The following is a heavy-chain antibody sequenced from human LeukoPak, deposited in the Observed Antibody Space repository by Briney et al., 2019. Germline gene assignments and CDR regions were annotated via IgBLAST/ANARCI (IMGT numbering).Heavy chain of an antibody. J-gene: IGHJ1*01. CDR3: ARAPFYGGNFRLFQH. CDR2: INHSGST. Sequence: PSETLSLICAVYGGSFSGYYWSWIRQPPGKGLEWIGEINHSGSTNYNPSLKSRVTISVDTSKNQFSLKLSSVTAADTAVYYCARAPFYGGNFRLFQHWGQGTLVTVSS. V-gene: IGHV4-34*01. CDR1: GGSFSGYY. D-gene: IGHD4-23*01.